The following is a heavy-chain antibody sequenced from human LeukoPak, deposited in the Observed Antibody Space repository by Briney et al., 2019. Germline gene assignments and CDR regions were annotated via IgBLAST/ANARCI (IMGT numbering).Heavy chain of an antibody. Sequence: GESLKISRKGSGYSFTSYWIGWVRQMPGKGLEWMGIIYPGASDTRYSPSFQGQVTISADKSISTAYLQWSGLKASDTAMYYCASPGNYYYDSSGYWDDAFDIWGQGTMVTVSS. CDR3: ASPGNYYYDSSGYWDDAFDI. J-gene: IGHJ3*02. CDR1: GYSFTSYW. CDR2: IYPGASDT. V-gene: IGHV5-51*01. D-gene: IGHD3-22*01.